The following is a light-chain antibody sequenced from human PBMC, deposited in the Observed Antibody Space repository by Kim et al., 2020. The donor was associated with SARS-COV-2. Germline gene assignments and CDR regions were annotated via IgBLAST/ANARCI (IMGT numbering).Light chain of an antibody. CDR2: SNN. Sequence: QRVTISCSGSSSNIGSNTVNCYQQRPGTAPKLLIYSNNQRPSGVPDRFSGSKSGASASLAISGLQSEDEADYYCAAWDDSLNGRGVFGGGTQLTVL. J-gene: IGLJ3*02. CDR3: AAWDDSLNGRGV. V-gene: IGLV1-44*01. CDR1: SSNIGSNT.